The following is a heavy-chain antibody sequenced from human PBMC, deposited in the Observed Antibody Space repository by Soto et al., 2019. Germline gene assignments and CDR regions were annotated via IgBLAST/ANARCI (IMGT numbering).Heavy chain of an antibody. J-gene: IGHJ6*02. Sequence: GGSLRLSCAASGFTFSSYGMHWVRQAPGKGLEWVAVISYDGSNKYYADSVKGRFTISRDNSKNTLYLQMNSLRAEDTAVYYCAKDGGGYCSSTSCYLSFSPIHYYYYRMDVWGQGTTVTVSS. CDR2: ISYDGSNK. CDR1: GFTFSSYG. V-gene: IGHV3-30*18. D-gene: IGHD2-2*01. CDR3: AKDGGGYCSSTSCYLSFSPIHYYYYRMDV.